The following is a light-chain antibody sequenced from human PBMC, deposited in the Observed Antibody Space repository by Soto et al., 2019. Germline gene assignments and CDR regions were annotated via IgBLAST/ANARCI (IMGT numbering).Light chain of an antibody. V-gene: IGKV3D-20*02. CDR1: QSVRSNY. J-gene: IGKJ5*01. CDR2: DAS. Sequence: ILFTQSPGTLSLSPWEIATLSCRASQSVRSNYLAWYQQKPGQAPRLLIYDASSRDTGIPARFSGSVSGTDFTLTISSLEPEDFAVYYCQQRSNWPITFGQGTRLEIK. CDR3: QQRSNWPIT.